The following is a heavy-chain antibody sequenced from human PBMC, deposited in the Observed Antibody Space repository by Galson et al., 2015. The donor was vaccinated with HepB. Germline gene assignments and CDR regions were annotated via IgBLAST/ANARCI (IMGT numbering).Heavy chain of an antibody. D-gene: IGHD1-1*01. V-gene: IGHV3-53*01. J-gene: IGHJ3*01. CDR1: GITVSSNY. CDR2: IYRDGPT. CDR3: ARVEYTTSSGAFDL. Sequence: SLRLSCAASGITVSSNYMAWVRQAPGKGLKWVSVIYRDGPTYYADSVKGRFTISRDDAKNTLHLQMNNMRVEDTAVYYCARVEYTTSSGAFDLWGPGTQVIVSS.